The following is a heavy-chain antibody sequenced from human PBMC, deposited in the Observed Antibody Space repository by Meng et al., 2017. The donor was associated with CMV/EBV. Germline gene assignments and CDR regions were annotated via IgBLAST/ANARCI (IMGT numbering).Heavy chain of an antibody. J-gene: IGHJ5*02. D-gene: IGHD6-13*01. CDR2: INPNSGGT. CDR1: GYTXTGYY. V-gene: IGHV1-2*02. CDR3: ARSGRSSSWYGGSVEYWFDP. Sequence: QVQLVQSGXEVKKXXXSGKVSCXASGYTXTGYYMHWVRQAPGQGLEWMGWINPNSGGTNYAQKFQGRVTMTRDTSISTAYMELSRLRSDDTAVYYCARSGRSSSWYGGSVEYWFDPWGQGTLVTVSS.